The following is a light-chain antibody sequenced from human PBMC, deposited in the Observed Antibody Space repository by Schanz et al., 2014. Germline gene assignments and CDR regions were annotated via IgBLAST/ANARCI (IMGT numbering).Light chain of an antibody. CDR1: SNDVGSSYL. CDR3: CSYAVVTSVI. CDR2: EAS. V-gene: IGLV2-23*01. J-gene: IGLJ2*01. Sequence: QSALTQPASVSGSPGQSITISCTGTSNDVGSSYLVSWYQHHPGKAPNLMIYEASKRPSGVSNRFSGSKSDNTASLTISGLQTEDEADYYCCSYAVVTSVIFGGGTKLTVL.